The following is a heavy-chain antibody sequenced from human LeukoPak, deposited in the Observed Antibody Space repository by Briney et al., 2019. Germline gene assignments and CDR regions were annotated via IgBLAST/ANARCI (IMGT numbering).Heavy chain of an antibody. CDR2: IIPIFGTA. D-gene: IGHD4-11*01. V-gene: IGHV1-69*06. J-gene: IGHJ2*01. Sequence: GASVKVSCKASGGTFSSYAISWVRQAPGQGLEWMGGIIPIFGTANYAQKFQGRVTITADKSTSTAYMELSSLRSEDTAVYYCARVVRDADYRYWYFDLWGRGTLVTVSS. CDR1: GGTFSSYA. CDR3: ARVVRDADYRYWYFDL.